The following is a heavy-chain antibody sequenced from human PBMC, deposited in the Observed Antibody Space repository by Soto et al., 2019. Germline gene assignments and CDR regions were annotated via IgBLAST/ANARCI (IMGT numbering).Heavy chain of an antibody. V-gene: IGHV1-3*01. D-gene: IGHD2-15*01. CDR2: INAGNGNT. CDR3: ARSFSPVVVVADNWFDP. J-gene: IGHJ5*02. CDR1: GYTFTSYA. Sequence: GASVKVSCKASGYTFTSYAMHWVRQAPGQRLEWMGWINAGNGNTKYSQKFQGRVTITRDTSASTAYMELSSLRSEDTAVYYCARSFSPVVVVADNWFDPWGQGTLVTVSS.